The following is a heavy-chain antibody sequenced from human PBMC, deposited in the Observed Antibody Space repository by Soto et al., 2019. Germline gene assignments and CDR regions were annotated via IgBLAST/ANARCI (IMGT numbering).Heavy chain of an antibody. V-gene: IGHV4-31*03. J-gene: IGHJ5*02. D-gene: IGHD6-6*01. Sequence: PSETLSLTCTVSGGSISSGVYYWSWIRQHPGKGLEWIGYIYYSGSTYYNQSLKSRVTISVDTSKNQFSLKLSSVTAADTAVYYCARALRRGSSSSNRDWFDPWGQGTLVTVSS. CDR2: IYYSGST. CDR3: ARALRRGSSSSNRDWFDP. CDR1: GGSISSGVYY.